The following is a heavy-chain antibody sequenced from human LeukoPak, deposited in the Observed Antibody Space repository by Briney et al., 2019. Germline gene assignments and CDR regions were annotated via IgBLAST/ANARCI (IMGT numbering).Heavy chain of an antibody. CDR1: GFTFDDYG. CDR3: ARDTYYYGSGYYYYMDV. V-gene: IGHV3-20*04. Sequence: GGSLRLSCAASGFTFDDYGMSWVRQAPGKGLEWVSGINWNGGSTGYADSVKGRFTISRDNAKNSLYLQMNSLRAEDTALYYCARDTYYYGSGYYYYMDVWGKGTTVTVSS. J-gene: IGHJ6*03. D-gene: IGHD3-10*01. CDR2: INWNGGST.